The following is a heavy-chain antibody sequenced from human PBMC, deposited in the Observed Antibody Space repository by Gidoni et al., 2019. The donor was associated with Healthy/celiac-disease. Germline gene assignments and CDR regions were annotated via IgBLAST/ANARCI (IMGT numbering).Heavy chain of an antibody. Sequence: EVQLVESGGGLVQPGRSLGLSCDASGFPFDDYAMHWVRQAPGKGLEWVSGISWNSGSIGYADSVKGRFTISRDNAKNSLYLQMNSLRAEDTALYYCAKDMGLGISSGFDYWGQGTLVTVSS. CDR2: ISWNSGSI. D-gene: IGHD7-27*01. J-gene: IGHJ4*02. V-gene: IGHV3-9*01. CDR3: AKDMGLGISSGFDY. CDR1: GFPFDDYA.